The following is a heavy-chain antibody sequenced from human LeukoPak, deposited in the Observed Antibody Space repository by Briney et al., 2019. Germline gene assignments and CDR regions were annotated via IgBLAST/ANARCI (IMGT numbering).Heavy chain of an antibody. J-gene: IGHJ4*02. CDR1: GFTFSSYA. Sequence: GGSLRLSCAASGFTFSSYAMHWVRQAPGKGLEWVAVISYDGSNKYYADSVKGRFTISRDNSKNTLYLQMNSLRAEDTAVYYCARDGIVGATSALFDYWGQGTLVTVSS. CDR2: ISYDGSNK. D-gene: IGHD1-26*01. CDR3: ARDGIVGATSALFDY. V-gene: IGHV3-30*04.